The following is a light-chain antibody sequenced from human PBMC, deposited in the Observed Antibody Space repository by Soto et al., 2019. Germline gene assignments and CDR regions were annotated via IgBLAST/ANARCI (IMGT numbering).Light chain of an antibody. V-gene: IGLV2-8*01. CDR3: SSYAGSKNWV. CDR2: EVN. Sequence: QSALTQPPSASGSPGQSVTISCTGTSSNVGGYNSVSWYHQHPGKAPKLIIYEVNKRPSGVPDRFSASKSDNTASLTVSGLQAEDEADYYCSSYAGSKNWVFGGGTKVTVL. CDR1: SSNVGGYNS. J-gene: IGLJ2*01.